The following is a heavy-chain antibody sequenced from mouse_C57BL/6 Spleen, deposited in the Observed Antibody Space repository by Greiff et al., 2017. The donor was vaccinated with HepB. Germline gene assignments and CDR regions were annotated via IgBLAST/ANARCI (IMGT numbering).Heavy chain of an antibody. J-gene: IGHJ1*03. Sequence: QVHVKQPGAELVKPGASVKLSCKASGYTFTSYWMHWVKQRPGQGLEWIGMIHPNSGSTNYNEKFKSKATLTVDKSSSTAYMQLSSLTSEDSAVYDCARDGHYYGSSPWYFDVWGTGTTVTVSS. V-gene: IGHV1-64*01. CDR3: ARDGHYYGSSPWYFDV. D-gene: IGHD1-1*01. CDR2: IHPNSGST. CDR1: GYTFTSYW.